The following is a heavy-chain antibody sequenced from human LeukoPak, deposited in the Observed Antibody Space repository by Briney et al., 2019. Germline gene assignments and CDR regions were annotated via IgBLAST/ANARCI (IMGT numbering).Heavy chain of an antibody. CDR1: GYTFTGYY. V-gene: IGHV1-2*04. J-gene: IGHJ6*02. CDR3: ARGEAAAGYYYYYYGMDV. D-gene: IGHD6-13*01. Sequence: GAPVKVSCKASGYTFTGYYMHWVRQAPGQGLEWMGWINPNSGGTNYAQKFQGWVTMTRDTSISTAYIELSRLRSDDTAVYYCARGEAAAGYYYYYYGMDVWGQGTTVTVSS. CDR2: INPNSGGT.